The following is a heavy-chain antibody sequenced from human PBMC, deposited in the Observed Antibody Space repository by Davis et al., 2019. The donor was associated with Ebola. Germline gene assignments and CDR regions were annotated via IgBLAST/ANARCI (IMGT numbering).Heavy chain of an antibody. V-gene: IGHV4-59*01. CDR3: ARDIGEIHY. CDR2: IYYSGST. Sequence: SETLSLTCTVSGGSINNYYWSWIRQPPGKGLEWIGYIYYSGSTNYNPSLKSRVTISVDTSKNQFSLKLSSVTAADTAVYYCARDIGEIHYWGQGTLVTVSS. CDR1: GGSINNYY. D-gene: IGHD3-10*01. J-gene: IGHJ4*02.